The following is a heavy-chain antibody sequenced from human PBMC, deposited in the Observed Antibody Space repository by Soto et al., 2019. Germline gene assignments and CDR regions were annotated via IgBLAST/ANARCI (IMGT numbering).Heavy chain of an antibody. V-gene: IGHV1-2*04. D-gene: IGHD6-13*01. J-gene: IGHJ6*02. CDR3: ARASIAAAGLVGPDRYYYGMDV. CDR2: INPNSGGT. Sequence: ASVKVSCKASGYTFTGYYMHWVRQAPGQGLEWMGWINPNSGGTNYAQKFQGWVTMTRDTSISTAYMELSRLRSDDTAVYYCARASIAAAGLVGPDRYYYGMDVWGQGTTVTVSS. CDR1: GYTFTGYY.